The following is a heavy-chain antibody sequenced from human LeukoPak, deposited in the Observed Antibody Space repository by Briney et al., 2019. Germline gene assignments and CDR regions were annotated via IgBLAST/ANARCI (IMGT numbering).Heavy chain of an antibody. CDR3: ARWAGTTDNWFDP. V-gene: IGHV4-31*03. CDR2: IYYSGST. Sequence: SQTLSLTCTVSGGSISSGVYYWSWIRQHPGKGLEWIGYIYYSGSTYYNPSLKSRVTISVDTSKNQFSLKLSSVTAADTAVYYCARWAGTTDNWFDPWGQGTLVTVSS. J-gene: IGHJ5*02. CDR1: GGSISSGVYY. D-gene: IGHD1-7*01.